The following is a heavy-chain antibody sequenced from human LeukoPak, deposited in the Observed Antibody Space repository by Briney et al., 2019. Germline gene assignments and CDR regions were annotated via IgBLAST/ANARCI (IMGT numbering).Heavy chain of an antibody. CDR2: IYYSGST. Sequence: SETLSLTCTVSGGSISSGGYYWSWIRQHPGKGLEWIGYIYYSGSTYYNPSLKSRVTISVDTSKNQFSLKLSSVTAADTAVYYCATAGYGSGDYYYYGMDVWGQGTTVTVS. J-gene: IGHJ6*02. D-gene: IGHD3-10*01. V-gene: IGHV4-31*03. CDR1: GGSISSGGYY. CDR3: ATAGYGSGDYYYYGMDV.